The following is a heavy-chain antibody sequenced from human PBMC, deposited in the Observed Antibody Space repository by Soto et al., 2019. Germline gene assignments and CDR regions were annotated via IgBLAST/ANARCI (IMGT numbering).Heavy chain of an antibody. CDR3: AKPTYYYDSSGSRRGGYGAFDI. Sequence: PGGSLRLSCAASGFTFSSYAMSWVRQAPGKGLESVSAISGSGGSTYYADSVKGRFTISRDNSKNTLYLQMNSLRAEDTAVYYCAKPTYYYDSSGSRRGGYGAFDIWGQGTMVTVSS. J-gene: IGHJ3*02. V-gene: IGHV3-23*01. CDR1: GFTFSSYA. CDR2: ISGSGGST. D-gene: IGHD3-22*01.